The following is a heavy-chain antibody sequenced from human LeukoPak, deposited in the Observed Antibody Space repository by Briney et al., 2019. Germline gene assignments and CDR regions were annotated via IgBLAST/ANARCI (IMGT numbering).Heavy chain of an antibody. CDR2: IYSGGST. J-gene: IGHJ4*02. CDR3: ARDGQDDILTGYYDY. CDR1: GVTFSRYW. V-gene: IGHV3-66*01. Sequence: GGSLRLSCAVSGVTFSRYWMSWVRQAPGKGLEWVSVIYSGGSTYYADSAKGRFTISRDNSKNTLYLQMNSLRAEDTAVYYCARDGQDDILTGYYDYWGQGTLVTVSS. D-gene: IGHD3-9*01.